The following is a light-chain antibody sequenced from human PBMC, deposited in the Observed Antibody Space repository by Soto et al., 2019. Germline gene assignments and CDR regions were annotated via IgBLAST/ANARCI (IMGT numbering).Light chain of an antibody. CDR3: QQRHYWSPIT. CDR1: LDVNSY. J-gene: IGKJ5*01. Sequence: LTQSPSNISVSXGEGATLTXXXSLDVNSYFAWYQQKHGQAARLLIYDASNSAAGITARFSDSGCGTDFTLTISSLEPEDFAIYYCQQRHYWSPITFGQGTRLEIK. V-gene: IGKV3-11*01. CDR2: DAS.